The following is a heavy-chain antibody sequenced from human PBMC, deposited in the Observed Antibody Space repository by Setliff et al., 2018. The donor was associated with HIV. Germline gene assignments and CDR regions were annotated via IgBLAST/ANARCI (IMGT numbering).Heavy chain of an antibody. CDR2: IYQSGST. V-gene: IGHV4-39*02. D-gene: IGHD3-22*01. Sequence: PSQTLSLTCAVYGASISNSNSYWGWIRQPPGKRLEWLGSIYQSGSTSYNPSLSSRLTISVDTSKNQVSLRLSSVTAADTAVYYCARDPVITMMVGPRFYFDYWGQGILVTVS. CDR1: GASISNSNSY. J-gene: IGHJ4*02. CDR3: ARDPVITMMVGPRFYFDY.